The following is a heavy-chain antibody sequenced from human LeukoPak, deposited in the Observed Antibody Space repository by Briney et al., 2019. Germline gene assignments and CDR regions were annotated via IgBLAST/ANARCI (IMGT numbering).Heavy chain of an antibody. J-gene: IGHJ4*02. D-gene: IGHD2-21*02. CDR2: IYYSGST. V-gene: IGHV4-59*01. Sequence: SETLSLTCTVSGGSISSYYWSWIRQPPGKGLEWIGYIYYSGSTNYNPSLKSRVTISVDTSKNQFSLKLSSVTAADTAAYYCARGVTATTLFDYWGQGTLVTVSS. CDR1: GGSISSYY. CDR3: ARGVTATTLFDY.